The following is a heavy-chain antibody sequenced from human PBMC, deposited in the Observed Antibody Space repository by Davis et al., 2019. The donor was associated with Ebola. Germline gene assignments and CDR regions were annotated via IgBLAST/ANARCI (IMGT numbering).Heavy chain of an antibody. D-gene: IGHD1-26*01. CDR2: IQTGGTT. Sequence: GESLKISCEASGFLVSSNYMSWVRQAPGKGLEWVSVIQTGGTTKYADSVKGRFTISRDNAKNTLYLQMNSLRVEDTAVYYCARDTWELLQFDYWGQGTLVTVSS. CDR1: GFLVSSNY. CDR3: ARDTWELLQFDY. J-gene: IGHJ4*02. V-gene: IGHV3-53*01.